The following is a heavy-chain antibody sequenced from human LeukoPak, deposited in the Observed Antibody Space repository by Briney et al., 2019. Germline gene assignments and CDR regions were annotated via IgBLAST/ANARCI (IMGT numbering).Heavy chain of an antibody. D-gene: IGHD6-6*01. J-gene: IGHJ2*01. CDR3: ARASSIAARLVRYFDL. Sequence: GGSLRLSCAVSGVTFSRDIRTWVRQAPGKGLEWISSIRTSSTYIYYADSVKGRFTISRDNAKNSIFLEMNSLRADDTGVYYCARASSIAARLVRYFDLWGRGTLVTVSS. CDR1: GVTFSRDI. V-gene: IGHV3-21*06. CDR2: IRTSSTYI.